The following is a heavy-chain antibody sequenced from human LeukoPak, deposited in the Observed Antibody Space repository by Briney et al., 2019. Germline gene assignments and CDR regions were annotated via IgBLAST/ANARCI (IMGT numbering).Heavy chain of an antibody. CDR1: GYTSTSPD. Sequence: ASVKVSCKASGYTSTSPDINWVRQAAGRGLEWLGWMNPRDNTGYAQKFQGRVTLTRDKSINTAYMELSSLRSEDTAVYYCARYTQHYGFDIWGQGTMVTVPA. CDR3: ARYTQHYGFDI. D-gene: IGHD3-3*02. J-gene: IGHJ3*02. V-gene: IGHV1-8*01. CDR2: MNPRDNT.